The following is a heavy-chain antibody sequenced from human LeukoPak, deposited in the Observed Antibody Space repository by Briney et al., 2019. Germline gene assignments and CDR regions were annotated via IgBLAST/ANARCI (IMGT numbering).Heavy chain of an antibody. D-gene: IGHD1-1*01. CDR2: ISGSGATT. Sequence: PGGSLRLSCVASGFTFSSYVITWVRQAPGKGLEWVSGISGSGATTHHADSVKGRFTISRDNSKNTLYLQMNRLRAEDTAVYYCAKDDTGSFDYWGQGTLVTVSS. CDR3: AKDDTGSFDY. V-gene: IGHV3-23*01. J-gene: IGHJ4*02. CDR1: GFTFSSYV.